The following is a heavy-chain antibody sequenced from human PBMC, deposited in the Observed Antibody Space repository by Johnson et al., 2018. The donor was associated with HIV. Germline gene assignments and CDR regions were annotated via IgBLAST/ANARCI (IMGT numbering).Heavy chain of an antibody. CDR1: GFTFSSYA. CDR3: ARVRLELGDAFDI. D-gene: IGHD1-7*01. CDR2: INWNGGST. J-gene: IGHJ3*02. V-gene: IGHV3-20*04. Sequence: MLLVESGGGVVQPGRSLRLSCAASGFTFSSYAMHWVRQAPGKGLEWVSGINWNGGSTGYADSVKGRFTISRDNAKNSLYLQMNSLRAEDTAFYYCARVRLELGDAFDIWGQGTMVTVSS.